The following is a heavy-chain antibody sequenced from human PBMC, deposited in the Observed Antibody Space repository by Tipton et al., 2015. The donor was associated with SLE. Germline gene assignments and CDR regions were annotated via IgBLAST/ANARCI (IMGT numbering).Heavy chain of an antibody. CDR3: ARGGYGGNPLDY. D-gene: IGHD4-23*01. CDR1: GFSISSSSYT. Sequence: TLSLTCTVSGFSISSSSYTWGWIRQPPGKGLEWIGTIHYSGTTYYNPSLRSRVTISVDTSKNQFSLSLSSVTAADTAVYYCARGGYGGNPLDYWGQGTLVTVSS. J-gene: IGHJ4*02. CDR2: IHYSGTT. V-gene: IGHV4-39*07.